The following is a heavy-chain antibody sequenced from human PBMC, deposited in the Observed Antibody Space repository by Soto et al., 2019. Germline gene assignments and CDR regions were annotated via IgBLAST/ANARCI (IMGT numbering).Heavy chain of an antibody. CDR1: GYSFTNFH. CDR3: ARHVIGHDNYETIGYYFDH. J-gene: IGHJ4*02. CDR2: IDPSGGIT. D-gene: IGHD3-22*01. V-gene: IGHV1-46*01. Sequence: QVQLSQFGAEVKKPGASVKVSCKASGYSFTNFHIHWVRQAPGQGLEWMGMIDPSGGITRDAQRLQGKIPMTRDASTSTVHMELRSLTSEDTVVYHCARHVIGHDNYETIGYYFDHWGQGTLVTVSS.